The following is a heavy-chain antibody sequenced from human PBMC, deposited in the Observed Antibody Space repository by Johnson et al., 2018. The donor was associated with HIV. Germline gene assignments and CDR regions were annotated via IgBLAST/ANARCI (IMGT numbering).Heavy chain of an antibody. CDR3: ARLGIAAARGAFDI. V-gene: IGHV3-7*01. J-gene: IGHJ3*02. CDR1: GFTFSNAW. D-gene: IGHD6-13*01. CDR2: IKQDGSAK. Sequence: VQLVESGGGLVKPGGSLRLSCAASGFTFSNAWMSWVRQAPGKGLEWVANIKQDGSAKYSGDSVKGRFTISRPNANNSLYLQVNSLRAEDTALYYCARLGIAAARGAFDIWGQGTMVTVSS.